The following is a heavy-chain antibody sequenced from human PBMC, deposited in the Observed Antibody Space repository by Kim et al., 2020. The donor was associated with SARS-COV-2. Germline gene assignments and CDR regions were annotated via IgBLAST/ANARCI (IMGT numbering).Heavy chain of an antibody. J-gene: IGHJ5*02. Sequence: GGSLRLSCAASGFTFSSYGMHWVRQAPGKGLEWVAVIWYDGSNKYYADSVKGRFTISRDNSKNTLYLQMNSLRAEDTAVYYCASLLTGPNWFDPWGQGTLVTVSS. CDR2: IWYDGSNK. CDR3: ASLLTGPNWFDP. CDR1: GFTFSSYG. D-gene: IGHD3-9*01. V-gene: IGHV3-33*01.